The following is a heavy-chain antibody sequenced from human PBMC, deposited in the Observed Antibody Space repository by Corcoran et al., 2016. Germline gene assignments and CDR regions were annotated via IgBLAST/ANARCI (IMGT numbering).Heavy chain of an antibody. CDR1: GGSISSSSYY. CDR2: IYYSGST. V-gene: IGHV4-39*07. J-gene: IGHJ4*02. CDR3: ARDPTSGYSYGLSDY. Sequence: QLQLQESGPGLVKPSETLSLTCTVSGGSISSSSYYWGWIRQPPGKGLEWIGSIYYSGSTYYNPSLKSRVTISVDTSKNQFSLKLSSVTAADTAVYYCARDPTSGYSYGLSDYWGQGTLVTVSS. D-gene: IGHD5-18*01.